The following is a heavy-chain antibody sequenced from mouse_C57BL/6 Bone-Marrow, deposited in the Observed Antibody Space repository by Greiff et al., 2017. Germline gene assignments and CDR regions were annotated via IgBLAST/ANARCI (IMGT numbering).Heavy chain of an antibody. CDR3: AKTYYSNYAAMDY. CDR1: GYTFTSYG. V-gene: IGHV1-81*01. D-gene: IGHD2-5*01. CDR2: IYPRSGNT. J-gene: IGHJ4*01. Sequence: VKLMESGAELARPGASVKLSCKASGYTFTSYGISWVKQRTGQGLEWIGEIYPRSGNTYYNEKFKGKATLTADKSSSTAYMELRSLTSEDSAVYFCAKTYYSNYAAMDYWGQGTSVTVSS.